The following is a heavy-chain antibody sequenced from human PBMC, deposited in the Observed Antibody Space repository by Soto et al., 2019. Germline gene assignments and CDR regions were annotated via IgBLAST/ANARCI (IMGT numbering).Heavy chain of an antibody. CDR2: IDTDGSDT. V-gene: IGHV3-74*01. Sequence: PGGSLRLSCAASGFTFSTYWMYWVRQVPGKGLVWVSRIDTDGSDTSYADSVKGRFTISRDNAKNTLYLQMNSLRAEDTAVYYCARDRGWSLFDYWGQGTLVTVSS. CDR1: GFTFSTYW. D-gene: IGHD6-19*01. CDR3: ARDRGWSLFDY. J-gene: IGHJ4*02.